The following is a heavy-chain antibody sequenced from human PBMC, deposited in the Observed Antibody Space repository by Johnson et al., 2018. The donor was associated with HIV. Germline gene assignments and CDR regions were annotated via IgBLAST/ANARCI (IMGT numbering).Heavy chain of an antibody. CDR2: ISYDGSNK. V-gene: IGHV3-30*04. Sequence: VQLVESRGVLVQPGGSLRLSCAASGFTFSSYAMHWVRQAPGKGLEWVAVISYDGSNKYYADSVKGRFTISRDNSKNTLYLQMNSLRTEDTALYYCAKGRDGDSDAFDIWGQGTMVTVSS. D-gene: IGHD4-17*01. J-gene: IGHJ3*02. CDR1: GFTFSSYA. CDR3: AKGRDGDSDAFDI.